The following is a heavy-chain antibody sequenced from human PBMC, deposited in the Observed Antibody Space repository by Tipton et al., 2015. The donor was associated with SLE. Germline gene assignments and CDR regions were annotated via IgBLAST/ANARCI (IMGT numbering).Heavy chain of an antibody. D-gene: IGHD2-8*01. V-gene: IGHV3-11*05. CDR1: GFTFSDYY. Sequence: GSLRLSCAASGFTFSDYYMSWIRQAPGKGLEWVSYISSSSSYTNYADSVKGRFTISRDNSKNTLYLQMNSLRAEDTAVYYCARERMVYARGYFQHWGQGTLVTVSS. CDR3: ARERMVYARGYFQH. CDR2: ISSSSSYT. J-gene: IGHJ1*01.